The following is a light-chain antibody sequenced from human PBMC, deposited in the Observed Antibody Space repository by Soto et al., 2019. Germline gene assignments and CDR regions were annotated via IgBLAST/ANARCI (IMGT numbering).Light chain of an antibody. CDR3: LSYTVTDNFV. CDR1: SSDVGGYNF. V-gene: IGLV2-8*01. Sequence: SALTQPPSAYGSPGQSVTISCTGTSSDVGGYNFVSWYQQHPGKAPKLMIYEVTKRPSGVPDRFSGSKSGNTASLTVSGLQAEDEADYYCLSYTVTDNFVFGTGTKVTVL. CDR2: EVT. J-gene: IGLJ1*01.